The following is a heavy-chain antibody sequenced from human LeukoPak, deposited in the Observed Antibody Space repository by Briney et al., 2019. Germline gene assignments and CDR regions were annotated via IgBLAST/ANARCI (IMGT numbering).Heavy chain of an antibody. CDR1: GFMLSSTW. V-gene: IGHV3-74*01. Sequence: AGGSLRLSCAASGFMLSSTWMHWVRQAPGKGLVSVSRINSDATSTSYADSVRGRFTISRDDAKNTMYLQMNSLRAEDTAMYYCVRGSPGYSSSWHAYWGQGTLVTVSS. CDR2: INSDATST. CDR3: VRGSPGYSSSWHAY. D-gene: IGHD6-13*01. J-gene: IGHJ4*02.